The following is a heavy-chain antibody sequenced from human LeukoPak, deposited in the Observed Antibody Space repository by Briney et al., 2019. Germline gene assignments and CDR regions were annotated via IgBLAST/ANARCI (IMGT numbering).Heavy chain of an antibody. CDR3: ARAPREYCSRIACPNWFES. CDR1: GFTFNNYA. V-gene: IGHV3-23*01. D-gene: IGHD2-2*01. J-gene: IGHJ5*01. Sequence: GGSLRLSCAASGFTFNNYAMSGGRQAPGGGLDWFFALSASGSTTYYAPSVKGRFTISRDNYENRLYLQMNSLRAEDTAVYYCARAPREYCSRIACPNWFESWGQGTLVTVSS. CDR2: LSASGSTT.